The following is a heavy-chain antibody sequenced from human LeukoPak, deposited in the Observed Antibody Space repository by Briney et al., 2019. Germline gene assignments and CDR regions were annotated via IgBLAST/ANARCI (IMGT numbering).Heavy chain of an antibody. V-gene: IGHV3-7*01. Sequence: GGSLRLSCAASGLTFSSYWMTWVRQAPGKGLEWVANIKVDGTEKYYVDSVKGRFTISRDNAKNSLDLQMNSLRVEDTAVYYCARDLGLSGYDLLDYWGQGTMVTVSS. D-gene: IGHD5-12*01. CDR1: GLTFSSYW. J-gene: IGHJ4*02. CDR3: ARDLGLSGYDLLDY. CDR2: IKVDGTEK.